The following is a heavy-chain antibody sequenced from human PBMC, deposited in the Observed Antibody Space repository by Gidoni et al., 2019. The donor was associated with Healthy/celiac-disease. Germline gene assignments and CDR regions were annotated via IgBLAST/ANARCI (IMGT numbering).Heavy chain of an antibody. V-gene: IGHV3-21*01. D-gene: IGHD6-6*01. CDR1: GFTFSSYS. J-gene: IGHJ5*02. CDR3: ARDGFEAEAAHNWFDP. CDR2: ISSSSSYI. Sequence: EVQLVESGGGLVKPGGSLRLYCAASGFTFSSYSMKWVRQAPGQGLEWVSSISSSSSYIYYADSVKGRFTISRDNAKNSLYLQMNSLRAEDTAVYYCARDGFEAEAAHNWFDPWGQGTLVTVSS.